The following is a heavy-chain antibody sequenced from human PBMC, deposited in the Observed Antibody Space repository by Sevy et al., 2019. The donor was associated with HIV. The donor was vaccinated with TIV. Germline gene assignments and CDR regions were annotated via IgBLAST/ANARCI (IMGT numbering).Heavy chain of an antibody. CDR1: GGTFSSYA. Sequence: ASVKVSCKASGGTFSSYAISWVRQAPGQGLEWMGGIIPIFGTANYAQKFQGRVTITADESTSTAYMELSSLRSEDTAVYYCARVSGSGSYYPRFYGMDFWGQGTTVTVSS. V-gene: IGHV1-69*13. D-gene: IGHD3-10*01. J-gene: IGHJ6*02. CDR2: IIPIFGTA. CDR3: ARVSGSGSYYPRFYGMDF.